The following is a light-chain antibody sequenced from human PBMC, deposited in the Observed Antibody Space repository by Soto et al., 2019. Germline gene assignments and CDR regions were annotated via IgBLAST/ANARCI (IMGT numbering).Light chain of an antibody. CDR2: GAS. J-gene: IGKJ1*01. CDR3: QQYVTSPPWT. CDR1: QSVSNNY. Sequence: EIVLTQSPGTLSLSPGERATLSCRASQSVSNNYLAWYQQKPGQAPRLLIHGASSRAAGIPDRFSGSGSGTDFTLTISILEPEDCAVYYCQQYVTSPPWTFGQGTKVDIK. V-gene: IGKV3-20*01.